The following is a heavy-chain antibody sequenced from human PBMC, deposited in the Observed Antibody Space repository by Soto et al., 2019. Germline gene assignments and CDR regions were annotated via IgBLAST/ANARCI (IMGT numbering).Heavy chain of an antibody. Sequence: QVQLTESGGGLVKPGGSLRLYCAASGFTFSGLYMSWIRQAPGKGLEWVSCIDSSGVKKYYAESVRGRFTISRDNAKNSLYLQMNSLRAEDTAVYYCARDRGAVTGDYFDYWGQGTLVTVSS. CDR2: IDSSGVKK. V-gene: IGHV3-11*01. J-gene: IGHJ4*02. CDR3: ARDRGAVTGDYFDY. D-gene: IGHD6-19*01. CDR1: GFTFSGLY.